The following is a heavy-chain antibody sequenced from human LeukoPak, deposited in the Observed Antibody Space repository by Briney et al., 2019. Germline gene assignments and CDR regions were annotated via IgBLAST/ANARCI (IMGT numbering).Heavy chain of an antibody. V-gene: IGHV5-51*01. CDR2: IYPGDSDT. J-gene: IGHJ4*02. CDR3: ARHLFSSGYFHLDY. Sequence: GESLKISCKGSGYIFTSYWIAWVRQMPGKGLEWMGIIYPGDSDTRHSPSFQGQVTISADKSITTAYLQWSSLKASDTAIYYCARHLFSSGYFHLDYWGQGTLVTVSS. CDR1: GYIFTSYW. D-gene: IGHD3-22*01.